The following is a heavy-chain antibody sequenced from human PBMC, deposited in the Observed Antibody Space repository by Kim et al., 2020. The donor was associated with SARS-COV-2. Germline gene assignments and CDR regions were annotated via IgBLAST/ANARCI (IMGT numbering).Heavy chain of an antibody. D-gene: IGHD3-10*01. CDR3: ARGYQAGEYYGSGSYYPGGY. J-gene: IGHJ4*02. CDR2: IIPILGIA. CDR1: GGTFSSYA. Sequence: SVKVSCKASGGTFSSYAISWVRQAPGQGLEWMGRIIPILGIANYAQKFQGRVTITADKSTSTAYMELSSLRSEDTAVYYCARGYQAGEYYGSGSYYPGGYWGQGTLVTVSS. V-gene: IGHV1-69*04.